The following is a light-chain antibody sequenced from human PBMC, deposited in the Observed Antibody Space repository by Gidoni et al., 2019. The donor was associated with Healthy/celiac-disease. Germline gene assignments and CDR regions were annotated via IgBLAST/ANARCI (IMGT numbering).Light chain of an antibody. CDR1: QSVLYTSNNNNY. CDR2: WAS. V-gene: IGKV4-1*01. J-gene: IGKJ2*01. Sequence: DIVMTQSPDSLAVSLGERATINCKSSQSVLYTSNNNNYLAWYQQKPVQPPKLLIYWASTRESGVPDRFSGSGSGTDFTLTISSLQAEDVAVYYCQQYYSTPLTFGQGTKLEIK. CDR3: QQYYSTPLT.